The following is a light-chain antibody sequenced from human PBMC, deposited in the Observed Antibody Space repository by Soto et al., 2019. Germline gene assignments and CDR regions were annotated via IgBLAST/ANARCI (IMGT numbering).Light chain of an antibody. V-gene: IGLV2-14*01. CDR3: SSYTSSSTPYV. CDR1: SSDVGGYNY. Sequence: QSALTQPASVSGSPGQSITISCTGTSSDVGGYNYVSWYQQHPGKAPKLMIYEVSNRPSGVSNRFSGSKSGNTASLTISRLQAEDEADYYCSSYTSSSTPYVFGTGPKLTVL. J-gene: IGLJ1*01. CDR2: EVS.